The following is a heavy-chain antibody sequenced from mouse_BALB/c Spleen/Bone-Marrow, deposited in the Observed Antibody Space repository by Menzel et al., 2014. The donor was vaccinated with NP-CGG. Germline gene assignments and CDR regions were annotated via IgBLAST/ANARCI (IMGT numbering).Heavy chain of an antibody. J-gene: IGHJ2*01. D-gene: IGHD1-1*01. CDR1: GFDFRRYW. Sequence: EVQGVESGGGLVQPGGSLKLSCAASGFDFRRYWMSWVRQAPGKGLEWIGEINPESSTINYTPSLKGKFIISRDNAKNTLYLQMSKVRSEDTALYYCARLSYYGYFVDWGQGTTLTVSS. CDR3: ARLSYYGYFVD. CDR2: INPESSTI. V-gene: IGHV4-1*02.